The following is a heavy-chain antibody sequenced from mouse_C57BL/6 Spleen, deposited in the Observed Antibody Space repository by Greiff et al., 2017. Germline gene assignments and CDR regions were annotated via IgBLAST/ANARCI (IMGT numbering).Heavy chain of an antibody. J-gene: IGHJ3*01. CDR2: IDPSDSYT. V-gene: IGHV1-50*01. Sequence: QVQLQQPGAELVKPGASVKLSCKASGYTFTSYWMQWVKQRPGQGLEWIGEIDPSDSYTNYNQKFKGKATLTVDTSSSTTYMQLSSLTSEDSAVYYCARSRITTVVDSVAYWGQGTLVTVSA. CDR3: ARSRITTVVDSVAY. D-gene: IGHD1-1*01. CDR1: GYTFTSYW.